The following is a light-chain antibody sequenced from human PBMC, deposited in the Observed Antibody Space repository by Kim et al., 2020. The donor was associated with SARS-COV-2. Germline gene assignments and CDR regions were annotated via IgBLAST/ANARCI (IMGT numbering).Light chain of an antibody. V-gene: IGKV3-11*01. CDR1: LSVSTR. CDR3: QQRKSWPLT. CDR2: EVS. Sequence: EVVLTQSPATLSLSPGERATLSCRASLSVSTRLAWYQQKPGQPPRLLMYEVSNRATVTPARFSGSGSGTDFTLTISSLEPEDFAVYYCQQRKSWPLTFGQGTRLEIK. J-gene: IGKJ5*01.